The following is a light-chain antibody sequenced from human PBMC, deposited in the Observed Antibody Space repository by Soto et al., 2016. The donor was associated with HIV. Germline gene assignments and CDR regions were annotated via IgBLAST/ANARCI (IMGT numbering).Light chain of an antibody. CDR1: NIGSKS. Sequence: SYELTQPPSVSVAPGETATITCGGHNIGSKSVHWYQQKPGQAPVLVVFDDSDRPSGIPERFSGSNSGNTATLTISRVEAGDDADYFCQVWDTVTDLVVFGGGTQLTVL. J-gene: IGLJ2*01. V-gene: IGLV3-21*02. CDR2: DDS. CDR3: QVWDTVTDLVV.